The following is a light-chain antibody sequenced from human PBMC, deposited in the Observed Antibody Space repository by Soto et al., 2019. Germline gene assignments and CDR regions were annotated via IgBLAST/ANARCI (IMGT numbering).Light chain of an antibody. CDR1: QSVSSSY. CDR3: QEFGSN. J-gene: IGKJ4*01. CDR2: GAS. V-gene: IGKV3-20*01. Sequence: EIVLTQSPGTLSLSPGERATLSCRASQSVSSSYLVWHQQKPGQAPRLLIYGASTRATGIPDRFIGSGSGTDFTLTISRMEPEDFAVFYCQEFGSNFGGGTKVDIK.